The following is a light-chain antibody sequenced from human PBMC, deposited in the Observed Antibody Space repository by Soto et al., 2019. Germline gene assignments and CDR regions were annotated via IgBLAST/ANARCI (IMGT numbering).Light chain of an antibody. J-gene: IGKJ1*01. CDR1: QNISSY. Sequence: ILLTQSPSTLPLSPGERATLSCRASQNISSYLIWYQQKPGKAPRLLMYDVSNRATGIPARFSGSGSGTDFTLTISSLEPEDLEVYYCQQRSNWPRTFGQGTKVDIK. CDR3: QQRSNWPRT. V-gene: IGKV3-11*01. CDR2: DVS.